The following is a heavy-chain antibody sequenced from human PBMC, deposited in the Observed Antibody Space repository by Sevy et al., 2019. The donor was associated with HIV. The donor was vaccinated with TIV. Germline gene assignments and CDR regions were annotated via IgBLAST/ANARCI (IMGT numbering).Heavy chain of an antibody. CDR2: SFYSGGA. Sequence: SETLSLTCNVSGGSMSSSRHYWGWIRQSPGKSLEWIGSSFYSGGAYYNPSLQSRVTMSVATSKNQFSLNVNSVTAADTAVYYCARHPLGNWFDLWGQGILVTVSS. CDR1: GGSMSSSRHY. CDR3: ARHPLGNWFDL. D-gene: IGHD3-16*01. J-gene: IGHJ5*02. V-gene: IGHV4-39*01.